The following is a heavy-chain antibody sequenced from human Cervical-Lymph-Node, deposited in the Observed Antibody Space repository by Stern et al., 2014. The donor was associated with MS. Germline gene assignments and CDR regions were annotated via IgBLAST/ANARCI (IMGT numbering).Heavy chain of an antibody. J-gene: IGHJ4*02. Sequence: VQLEESGGGVVQPGRSLSLSCVASGFTFSTYAMHWVRQAPGKGLEWVAFVSYDGTQRNSTDSVKARFTISRDNSKNTLYLHMNSLRDEDTAVYFCARGGRGVGLEYWGQGALVTVSS. D-gene: IGHD3-10*01. V-gene: IGHV3-30-3*01. CDR1: GFTFSTYA. CDR2: VSYDGTQR. CDR3: ARGGRGVGLEY.